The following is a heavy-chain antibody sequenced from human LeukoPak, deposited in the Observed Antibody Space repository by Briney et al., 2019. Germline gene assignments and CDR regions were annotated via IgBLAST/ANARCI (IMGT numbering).Heavy chain of an antibody. Sequence: GGSLRLSCAASGFIFRDYTMTWVRQAPGKGLEWVLHIRSSGADIRYADSVKGRFTISRDDAKNSLFLQMNSLRAEDTAVYYCARDKDWAFDYWGQGTLVTVSS. CDR2: IRSSGADI. D-gene: IGHD3/OR15-3a*01. CDR3: ARDKDWAFDY. J-gene: IGHJ4*02. V-gene: IGHV3-21*05. CDR1: GFIFRDYT.